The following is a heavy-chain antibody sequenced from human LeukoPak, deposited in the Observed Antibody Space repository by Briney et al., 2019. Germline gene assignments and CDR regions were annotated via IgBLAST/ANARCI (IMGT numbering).Heavy chain of an antibody. CDR1: GGSISSSLYH. D-gene: IGHD3-22*01. CDR3: ARASMIVVGDFDY. Sequence: PSETLSLTCTVSGGSISSSLYHWGWIRQSPGKNLEWLGSIYYTGTTHYNPSLKSRVTISVDTSKNQFSLKLSSVTAADTAVYYCARASMIVVGDFDYWGQGTLVTVSS. CDR2: IYYTGTT. V-gene: IGHV4-39*07. J-gene: IGHJ4*02.